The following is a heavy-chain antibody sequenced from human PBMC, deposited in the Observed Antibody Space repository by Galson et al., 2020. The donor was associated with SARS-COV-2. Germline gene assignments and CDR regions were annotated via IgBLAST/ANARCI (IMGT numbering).Heavy chain of an antibody. CDR1: GGSISSSNW. D-gene: IGHD5-12*01. CDR2: IYHSGST. CDR3: ASSAGKNGYDFYDYYYGMDV. Sequence: SETLSLTCAVSGGSISSSNWWSWVRPPPGKGLEWIGEIYHSGSTNYNPSLKSRVTISVDKSKNQFSLKLSSVTAADTAVYYCASSAGKNGYDFYDYYYGMDVWGQGTTVTVSS. V-gene: IGHV4-4*02. J-gene: IGHJ6*02.